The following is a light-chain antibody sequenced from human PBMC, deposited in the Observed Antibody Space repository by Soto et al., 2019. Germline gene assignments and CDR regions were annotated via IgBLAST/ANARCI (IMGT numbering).Light chain of an antibody. CDR2: AAS. CDR1: RSLASSY. V-gene: IGKV3-20*01. CDR3: QQYGASPPYT. J-gene: IGKJ2*01. Sequence: PGERATLSCRASRSLASSYLAWYQHKPGQAPRLLIYAASIRATGVPDRFSGSGSGTDFTLTISRLEPEDSAVYYCQQYGASPPYTFGQGTKVEIK.